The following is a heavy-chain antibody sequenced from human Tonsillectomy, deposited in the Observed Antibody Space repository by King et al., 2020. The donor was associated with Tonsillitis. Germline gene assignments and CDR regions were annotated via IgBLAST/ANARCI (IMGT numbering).Heavy chain of an antibody. CDR1: RGSISSDRYY. CDR2: IYSSGGT. Sequence: QLQESGPGLVRPSQTLSLTCTVSRGSISSDRYYWSWIRQPAGKGLEWIGRIYSSGGTNYNPSLKSRVTISVDTSKIHFSLKLSAVTAADTAVYYCARAEIGASFDSWGQGTLVTVSS. D-gene: IGHD1-26*01. V-gene: IGHV4-61*02. J-gene: IGHJ4*02. CDR3: ARAEIGASFDS.